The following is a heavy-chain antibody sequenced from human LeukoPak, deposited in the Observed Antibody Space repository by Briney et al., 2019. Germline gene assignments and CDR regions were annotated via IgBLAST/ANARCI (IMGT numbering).Heavy chain of an antibody. CDR1: GGSISSSY. V-gene: IGHV4-59*01. Sequence: PSETLSLTCTVSGGSISSSYWSWIRQPPGDGLEWIGYIYYTGSTNYNPSLKSRVTISVDTSKNQFSLKLSSVTGADTAVYYCARGGDGYTWNYWGQGTLVTVSS. J-gene: IGHJ4*02. CDR3: ARGGDGYTWNY. D-gene: IGHD5-24*01. CDR2: IYYTGST.